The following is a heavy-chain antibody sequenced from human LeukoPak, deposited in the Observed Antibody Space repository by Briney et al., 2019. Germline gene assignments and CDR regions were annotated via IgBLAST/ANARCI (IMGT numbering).Heavy chain of an antibody. CDR1: GFTFSSYW. Sequence: VGSLRLSCAASGFTFSSYWMSWVRQVPGKGLEWVANIKQDGSEKYYVDSVKGRFTFSRDNAKNSLYLQMSSLRAEDTAVYYCARVDYGDYIDYWGQGTLVTVSS. CDR3: ARVDYGDYIDY. CDR2: IKQDGSEK. J-gene: IGHJ4*02. V-gene: IGHV3-7*04. D-gene: IGHD4-17*01.